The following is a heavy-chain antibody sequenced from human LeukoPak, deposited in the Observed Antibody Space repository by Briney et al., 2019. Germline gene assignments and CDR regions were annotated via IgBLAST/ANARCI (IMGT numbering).Heavy chain of an antibody. D-gene: IGHD3/OR15-3a*01. V-gene: IGHV4-34*01. CDR3: ARRGEWTAWNFDY. J-gene: IGHJ4*02. CDR2: INYSGTT. Sequence: PSETLSLTCAVNGGAFSGYYWSWIRQSPEQGLVGIGEINYSGTTISNPSLESRVSMSMDLTRKRFSLELTSVTAADTAVYYCARRGEWTAWNFDYWAQGSLVTVSS. CDR1: GGAFSGYY.